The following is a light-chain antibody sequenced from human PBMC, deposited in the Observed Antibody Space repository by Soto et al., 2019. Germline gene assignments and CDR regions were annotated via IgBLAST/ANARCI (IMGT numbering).Light chain of an antibody. CDR2: GAS. CDR1: QSVSSN. Sequence: EIVMTQSPATLSVSPGERATLSCRASQSVSSNLAWYQQKPGPAPRLHIYGASTRATGIPARFSGSGSGTEFTLTISSLQSGDFAVYYCQQYNNWQTFGGGTKVEIK. CDR3: QQYNNWQT. J-gene: IGKJ4*01. V-gene: IGKV3D-15*01.